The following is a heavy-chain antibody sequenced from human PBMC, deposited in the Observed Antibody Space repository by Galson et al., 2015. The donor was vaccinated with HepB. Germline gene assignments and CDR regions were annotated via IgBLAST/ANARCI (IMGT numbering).Heavy chain of an antibody. CDR3: TTDLEGFGESRFDY. D-gene: IGHD3-10*01. CDR1: GFTFSNAW. CDR2: IKSKTDGGTT. J-gene: IGHJ4*02. V-gene: IGHV3-15*01. Sequence: SLRLSCAASGFTFSNAWMSWVRQAPGKGLEWVGRIKSKTDGGTTDYAAPVKGRFTISRDDSKNTLYLQMNSLKTEDTAVYYCTTDLEGFGESRFDYWGQGTLVTVSS.